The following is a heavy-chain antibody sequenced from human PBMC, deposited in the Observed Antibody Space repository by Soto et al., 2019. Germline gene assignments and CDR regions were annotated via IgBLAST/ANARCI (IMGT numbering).Heavy chain of an antibody. D-gene: IGHD3-22*01. CDR2: MDPNRGHS. CDR1: GYNISSYD. J-gene: IGHJ6*02. Sequence: ASVKVSCKVSGYNISSYDIIWVRQAAGQGLEWMGWMDPNRGHSDSVQNFRGRVTMTTNISASTAYMELSSLRSEDTAVYYCASNYYDSSGYELFVVGSHLYYYGMDVWGQGTTVTVSS. V-gene: IGHV1-8*01. CDR3: ASNYYDSSGYELFVVGSHLYYYGMDV.